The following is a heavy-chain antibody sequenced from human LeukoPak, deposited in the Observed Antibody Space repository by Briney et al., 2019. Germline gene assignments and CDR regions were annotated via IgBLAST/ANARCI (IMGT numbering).Heavy chain of an antibody. D-gene: IGHD3-10*01. Sequence: SQTLALTCTVSNGSISSYDSYWSWIRQPPGQGLDWIAYIYYGGSTDSTPSLKSRVTISVDTSKNQCYLRLTSVTAADTAVYYCARVSRGGSGSGAFDIWGQGTMVTVSS. J-gene: IGHJ3*02. CDR1: NGSISSYDSY. CDR2: IYYGGST. V-gene: IGHV4-30-4*08. CDR3: ARVSRGGSGSGAFDI.